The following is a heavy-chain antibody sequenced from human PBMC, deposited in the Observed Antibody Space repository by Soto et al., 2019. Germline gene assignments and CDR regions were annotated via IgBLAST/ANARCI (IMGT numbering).Heavy chain of an antibody. Sequence: QVQLVQSGAEVKKPGASVKVSCKAYGYTFTGYYMHWVRQAPGQGLEWMGWINPNSGGTNYAQKFQGWVTRTRDTSISTAYMELSRLRSDDTAVYYCARGIAAAAARGMDVWGQGTTVTVSS. CDR1: GYTFTGYY. D-gene: IGHD6-13*01. V-gene: IGHV1-2*04. CDR3: ARGIAAAAARGMDV. CDR2: INPNSGGT. J-gene: IGHJ6*02.